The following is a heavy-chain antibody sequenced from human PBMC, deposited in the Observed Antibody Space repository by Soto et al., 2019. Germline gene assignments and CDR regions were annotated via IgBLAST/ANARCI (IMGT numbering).Heavy chain of an antibody. CDR2: IFSSAGRT. Sequence: GGSLRLSCEASGFIFSNYAMNWVRQAPGKGLEWVSTIFSSAGRTFYADSVKGRCTISRDNSKNTVYLQMNSLREEDSAIYYCATERVNGWLNALDIWGRGTVVTVSS. CDR1: GFIFSNYA. J-gene: IGHJ3*02. D-gene: IGHD6-19*01. CDR3: ATERVNGWLNALDI. V-gene: IGHV3-23*01.